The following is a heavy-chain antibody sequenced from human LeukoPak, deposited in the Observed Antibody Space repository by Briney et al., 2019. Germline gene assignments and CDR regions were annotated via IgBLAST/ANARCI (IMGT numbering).Heavy chain of an antibody. Sequence: PGGSPRLSCAASGFTFSSYAMHWVRQAPGKGLEYVSAISSNGGSTYYANSAKGRFTISRDNSKNTLYLQMGSLRAEDMAVYYCARGDTAMVPQFDYWGQGTLVTVSS. CDR2: ISSNGGST. V-gene: IGHV3-64*01. D-gene: IGHD5-18*01. J-gene: IGHJ4*02. CDR3: ARGDTAMVPQFDY. CDR1: GFTFSSYA.